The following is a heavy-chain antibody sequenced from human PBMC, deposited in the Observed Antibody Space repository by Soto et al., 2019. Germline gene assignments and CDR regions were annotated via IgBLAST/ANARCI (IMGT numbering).Heavy chain of an antibody. CDR3: AKEAVAVAGNFDL. V-gene: IGHV3-23*01. Sequence: EVQLLESGGGLVQPGGSLRLSCAASEFTFSIYATNWVRQAAGMGLEWVSGISGNDGDTYYADSVKGRFTISRDNFKNMLYLKMNSLRVEDTAIYYCAKEAVAVAGNFDLWGRGTLVSVSA. CDR1: EFTFSIYA. J-gene: IGHJ2*01. CDR2: ISGNDGDT. D-gene: IGHD6-13*01.